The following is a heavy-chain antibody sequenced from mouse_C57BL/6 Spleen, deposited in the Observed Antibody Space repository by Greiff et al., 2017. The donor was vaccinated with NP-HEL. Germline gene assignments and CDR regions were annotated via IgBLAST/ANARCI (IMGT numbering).Heavy chain of an antibody. Sequence: EVHLVESGGGLVKPGGSLKLSCAASGFTFSSYAMSWVRQTPEKRLEWVATISDGGSYTYYPDNVKGRFTISRDNAKNNLYLQMSHLKSEDTAMYYCARDQGNNYYAMDYWGQGTSVTVSS. CDR2: ISDGGSYT. V-gene: IGHV5-4*01. CDR3: ARDQGNNYYAMDY. J-gene: IGHJ4*01. D-gene: IGHD2-1*01. CDR1: GFTFSSYA.